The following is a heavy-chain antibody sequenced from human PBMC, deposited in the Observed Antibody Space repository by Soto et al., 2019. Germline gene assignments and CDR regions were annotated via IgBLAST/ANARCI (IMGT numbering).Heavy chain of an antibody. CDR3: ARALGYRSGGSCSNNWFDT. V-gene: IGHV1-69*01. J-gene: IGHJ5*02. Sequence: QVQLVQSGAEVKKPGSSVKVSCKASGGTFSSYAISWVLQAPGQGLEWMGGIIPIFGTANYAQQFPGGVTNPADESTSPAYTELSSLSSEDTAVYSGARALGYRSGGSCSNNWFDTWGQGTMVTFSS. CDR2: IIPIFGTA. D-gene: IGHD2-15*01. CDR1: GGTFSSYA.